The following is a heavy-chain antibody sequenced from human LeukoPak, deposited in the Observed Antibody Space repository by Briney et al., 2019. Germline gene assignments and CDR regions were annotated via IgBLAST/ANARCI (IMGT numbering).Heavy chain of an antibody. J-gene: IGHJ5*02. D-gene: IGHD6-6*01. CDR2: IYTSGST. V-gene: IGHV4-4*07. CDR1: GGSISSYY. CDR3: ARAAWPPISSSHKHTPDWFDP. Sequence: PSETLSLTCTVSGGSISSYYWSWIRQPAGKGLEWIGRIYTSGSTNYNPSLKSRVTMSVDTSKNQFSLKLSSVTAADTAVYYCARAAWPPISSSHKHTPDWFDPWGQGTLVTVSS.